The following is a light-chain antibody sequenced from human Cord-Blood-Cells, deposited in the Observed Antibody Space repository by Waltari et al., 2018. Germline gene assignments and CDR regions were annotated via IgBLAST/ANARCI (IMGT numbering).Light chain of an antibody. CDR2: EVS. CDR3: CSYAGSSTWV. J-gene: IGLJ3*02. Sequence: QSALTQPASVSGSPGQSITISCTGTSSDFGSYNLVSWYQQHPGKAPKLMIYEVSKRPSGVSHRFAGSKSGNTASLTISGLQAEDDADYYCCSYAGSSTWVFGGGTKLTVL. V-gene: IGLV2-23*02. CDR1: SSDFGSYNL.